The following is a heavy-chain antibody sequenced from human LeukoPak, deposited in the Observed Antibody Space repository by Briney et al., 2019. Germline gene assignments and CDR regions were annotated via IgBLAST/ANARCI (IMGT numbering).Heavy chain of an antibody. D-gene: IGHD5-18*01. CDR2: IKQDGSEK. V-gene: IGHV3-7*01. CDR1: GFTFSSYS. CDR3: ARVGRGYSYGY. J-gene: IGHJ4*02. Sequence: GGSLRLSCAASGFTFSSYSMSWVRQAPGKGPEWVANIKQDGSEKYYVDSVKGRFTISRDNAKNSLYLQMNSLRAEDTAVYYCARVGRGYSYGYWGQGTLVTVSS.